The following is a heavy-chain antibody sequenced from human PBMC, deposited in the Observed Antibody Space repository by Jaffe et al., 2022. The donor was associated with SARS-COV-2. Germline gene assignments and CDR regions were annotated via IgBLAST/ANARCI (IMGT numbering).Heavy chain of an antibody. D-gene: IGHD1-26*01. Sequence: EVQLVESGGGLVQPGGSLRLSCAASGFTFSSYWMSWVRQAPGKGLEWVANIKQDGSEKYYVDSVKGRFTISRDNAKNSLYLQMNSLRAEDTAVYYCARVALPDTGSGSYYFLLRPVSSWYFDLWGRGTLVTVSS. V-gene: IGHV3-7*01. CDR1: GFTFSSYW. CDR2: IKQDGSEK. CDR3: ARVALPDTGSGSYYFLLRPVSSWYFDL. J-gene: IGHJ2*01.